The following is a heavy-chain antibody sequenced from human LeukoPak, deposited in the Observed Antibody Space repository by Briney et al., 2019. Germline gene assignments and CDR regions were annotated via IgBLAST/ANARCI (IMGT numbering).Heavy chain of an antibody. D-gene: IGHD3-16*02. Sequence: GASVKVSCKASGGTFSSYAISWVRQAPGQGLEWMGGIIPIFGIANYAQKFQGRVTITADKSTSTAYMELSSLRSEDTAVYYCARFFEGELSHKADYWGQGTLVTVSS. CDR1: GGTFSSYA. V-gene: IGHV1-69*10. CDR2: IIPIFGIA. CDR3: ARFFEGELSHKADY. J-gene: IGHJ4*02.